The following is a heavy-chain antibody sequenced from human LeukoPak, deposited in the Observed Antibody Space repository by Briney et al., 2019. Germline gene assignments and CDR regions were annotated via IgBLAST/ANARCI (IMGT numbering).Heavy chain of an antibody. CDR1: GYTFTDYY. Sequence: AAVKVSCKASGYTFTDYYIHWLRQAPGQGLEWMGWISAYNGNTNYAQKLQGRVTMTTDTSTSTAYMELRSLRSDDTAVYYCARDLGPNGADYWGQGTLVTVSS. CDR2: ISAYNGNT. CDR3: ARDLGPNGADY. V-gene: IGHV1-18*01. D-gene: IGHD4/OR15-4a*01. J-gene: IGHJ4*02.